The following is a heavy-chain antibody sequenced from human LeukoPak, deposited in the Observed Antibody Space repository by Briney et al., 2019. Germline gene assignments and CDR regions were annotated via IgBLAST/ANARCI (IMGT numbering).Heavy chain of an antibody. CDR2: IDGSGDTI. CDR3: SRRFDC. V-gene: IGHV3-48*02. CDR1: GFTFSDYS. Sequence: QPGESLRLSCAASGFTFSDYSMNWVRQAPGKGLEWVSYIDGSGDTIYYADSVKGRFTISRDNAKNSLDLQMNSLRDEDTAVYYCSRRFDCWGQGTLLTVSS. J-gene: IGHJ4*02.